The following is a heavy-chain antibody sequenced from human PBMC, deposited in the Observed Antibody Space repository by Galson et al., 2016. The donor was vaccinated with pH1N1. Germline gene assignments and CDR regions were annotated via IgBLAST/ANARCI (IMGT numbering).Heavy chain of an antibody. Sequence: SVKVSCKASGYAFTRYYMHWVRQAPGQGLEWMGRISGYNGNTNYAQKLQGRVTMTTDTSTSTAYMELRSLRSDDTAVYYCARGPHYYLSYMDVWGKGTTVTVSS. CDR3: ARGPHYYLSYMDV. J-gene: IGHJ6*03. CDR2: ISGYNGNT. V-gene: IGHV1-18*04. CDR1: GYAFTRYY.